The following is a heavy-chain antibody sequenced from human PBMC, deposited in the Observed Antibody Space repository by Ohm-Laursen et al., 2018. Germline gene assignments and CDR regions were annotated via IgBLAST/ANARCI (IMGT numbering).Heavy chain of an antibody. CDR3: AKLGSSWYGGDY. CDR2: FTGTGGST. D-gene: IGHD6-13*01. CDR1: GFTFSSYA. J-gene: IGHJ4*02. Sequence: SLRLSCAASGFTFSSYAMSWVRQAPGKGLEWVSGFTGTGGSTYYADSVKGRFTISRDNSKNTLYLQMNSLRGEDTALYYCAKLGSSWYGGDYWGQGTLVTVSS. V-gene: IGHV3-23*01.